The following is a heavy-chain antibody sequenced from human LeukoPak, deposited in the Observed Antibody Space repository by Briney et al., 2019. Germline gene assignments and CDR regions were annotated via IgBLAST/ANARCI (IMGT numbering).Heavy chain of an antibody. Sequence: PSQTLSPTYTFIRVSISSGSYYWSWIRQPAGKGLEWIGRIYTSGSTNYNPSLKSRVTISVDTSKNQFSLKLSSVTAADTAVYYCARGGYWGQGTLVTASS. V-gene: IGHV4-61*02. CDR1: RVSISSGSYY. CDR2: IYTSGST. J-gene: IGHJ4*02. CDR3: ARGGY.